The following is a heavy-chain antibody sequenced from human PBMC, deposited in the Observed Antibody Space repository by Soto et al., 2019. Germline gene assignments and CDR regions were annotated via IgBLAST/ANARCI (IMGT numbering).Heavy chain of an antibody. V-gene: IGHV3-11*06. CDR3: VRGGGGGLFDP. CDR2: ISPGSRYP. J-gene: IGHJ5*02. D-gene: IGHD2-15*01. Sequence: TWWSLRLSCSGSVFTFGESYMSWIRQAPGKGLEWLSYISPGSRYPAYADSVKGRFTISRDNAKRSLYLQMMSLTAEDTAIYYCVRGGGGGLFDPWGQGTMVTVSS. CDR1: VFTFGESY.